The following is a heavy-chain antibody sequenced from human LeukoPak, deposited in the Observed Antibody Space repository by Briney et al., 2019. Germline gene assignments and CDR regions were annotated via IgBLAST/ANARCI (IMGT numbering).Heavy chain of an antibody. V-gene: IGHV4-59*01. CDR3: ARGHDYGDYALGDAFDI. CDR2: IYYTGST. Sequence: SETLSLTCSVFGGSISKYYWSWIRQPPGKGLEWIGYIYYTGSTKYNSSLKSRVTMSVDTSKNQFSLKLSSVTAANTALYYCARGHDYGDYALGDAFDIWGQGTMVTVSS. D-gene: IGHD4-17*01. CDR1: GGSISKYY. J-gene: IGHJ3*02.